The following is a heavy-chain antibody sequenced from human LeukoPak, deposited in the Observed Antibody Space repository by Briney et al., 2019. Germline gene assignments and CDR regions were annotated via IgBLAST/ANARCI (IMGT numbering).Heavy chain of an antibody. Sequence: GASVTVSCKASGGTFSSYARSGVRQAPGQGVEWMGGIIPIFGTANYAQKFQGRVTIPADESTSTAYMELSSLRSEDTAVYYCASSTTVTHRSGPPYGMDVWGQGTTVTVSS. J-gene: IGHJ6*02. V-gene: IGHV1-69*13. CDR1: GGTFSSYA. CDR2: IIPIFGTA. D-gene: IGHD4-17*01. CDR3: ASSTTVTHRSGPPYGMDV.